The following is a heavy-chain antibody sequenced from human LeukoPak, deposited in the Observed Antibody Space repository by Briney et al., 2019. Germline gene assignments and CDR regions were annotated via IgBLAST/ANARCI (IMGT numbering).Heavy chain of an antibody. Sequence: ASVKVSCKASGYTFIDYYIHWVRQAPGQGLEWMGWINSNSAGSDYAQKFQGRVTMTRDTSISTAYMELNRLTSDDTAIYYCAREIAVTGIRAFDIWGQGTVVTVSS. CDR2: INSNSAGS. V-gene: IGHV1-2*02. J-gene: IGHJ3*02. CDR1: GYTFIDYY. D-gene: IGHD6-19*01. CDR3: AREIAVTGIRAFDI.